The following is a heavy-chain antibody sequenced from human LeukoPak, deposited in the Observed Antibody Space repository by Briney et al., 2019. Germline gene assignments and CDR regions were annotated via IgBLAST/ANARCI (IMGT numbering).Heavy chain of an antibody. CDR2: INWNGGST. V-gene: IGHV3-20*04. CDR1: GFTFDDYG. J-gene: IGHJ6*03. D-gene: IGHD5-24*01. Sequence: GGSLRLSCAASGFTFDDYGMSWVRQAPGKGLEWVSGINWNGGSTGYADSVKGRFTISRDNAKNSLYLQMNSLRAEDTALYYCARDSSTAPIYYYYMDVWGKGTTVTVSS. CDR3: ARDSSTAPIYYYYMDV.